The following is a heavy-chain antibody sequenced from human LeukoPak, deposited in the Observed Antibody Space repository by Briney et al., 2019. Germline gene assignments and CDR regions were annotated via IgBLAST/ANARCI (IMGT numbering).Heavy chain of an antibody. CDR3: VKHSAPVLAAARFDY. CDR2: IRYDGSNK. Sequence: PGGSLRLSCAGSGFTFSNYGMHWVRQGPGKGLEWVAFIRYDGSNKYYSDSVKGRFTISRDNSKNTLYLQMNSLRAEDTALYYCVKHSAPVLAAARFDYWGQGNLVTVSS. D-gene: IGHD2-2*01. J-gene: IGHJ4*02. V-gene: IGHV3-30*02. CDR1: GFTFSNYG.